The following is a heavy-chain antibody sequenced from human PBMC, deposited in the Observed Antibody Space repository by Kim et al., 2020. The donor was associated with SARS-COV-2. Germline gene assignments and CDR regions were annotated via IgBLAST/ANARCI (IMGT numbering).Heavy chain of an antibody. CDR1: GFTFGSYA. Sequence: GGSLRLSCAASGFTFGSYAMSWVRQAPAKGLEWVSAVSASGGTAYYADSVRGRFTISRDNSKNTVYLQMSSLRAEDTAVYYCAKGEGYSGSGSYLPDYWG. V-gene: IGHV3-23*01. J-gene: IGHJ4*01. CDR3: AKGEGYSGSGSYLPDY. CDR2: VSASGGTA. D-gene: IGHD3-10*01.